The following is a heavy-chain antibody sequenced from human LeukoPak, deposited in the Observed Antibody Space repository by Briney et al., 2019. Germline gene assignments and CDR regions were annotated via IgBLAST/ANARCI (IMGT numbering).Heavy chain of an antibody. CDR2: MNPNSGNA. V-gene: IGHV1-8*01. Sequence: ASVKVSCKASGYTFTSYDISWVRQATGQGLEWMGWMNPNSGNAGYAQRFQGRVTMTRNNSISTAYMELTSLRSEDTAVYYCGRPVRRGSWYQRALDYWGQGTLVTVSS. D-gene: IGHD2-15*01. CDR3: GRPVRRGSWYQRALDY. CDR1: GYTFTSYD. J-gene: IGHJ4*02.